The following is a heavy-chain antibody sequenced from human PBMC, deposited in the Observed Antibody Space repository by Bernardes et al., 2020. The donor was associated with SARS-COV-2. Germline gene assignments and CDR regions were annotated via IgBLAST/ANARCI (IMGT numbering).Heavy chain of an antibody. J-gene: IGHJ4*02. D-gene: IGHD5-18*01. CDR3: ARQGGYSYGRNYYFDY. CDR2: IYYSGST. V-gene: IGHV4-59*08. Sequence: SETLSLTCTVSGGSISSYYWSWIRQPPGKGLEWIGYIYYSGSTNYNPSLKSRVTISVDTSKNQFSLKLSSVTAADTAVYYCARQGGYSYGRNYYFDYWGQGTLVTVSS. CDR1: GGSISSYY.